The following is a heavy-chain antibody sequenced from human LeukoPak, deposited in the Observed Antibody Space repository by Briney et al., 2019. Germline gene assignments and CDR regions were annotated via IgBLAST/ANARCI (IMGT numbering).Heavy chain of an antibody. J-gene: IGHJ4*02. CDR3: ARGHSSGHYYDY. CDR1: GGSISSYY. V-gene: IGHV4-4*07. D-gene: IGHD3-22*01. CDR2: IYASGRT. Sequence: SETLSLTCTASGGSISSYYWNWIRQSAGKRLEWIGRIYASGRTDYNPSLKSRVTMSVDTSKNQFSLKVTYVTAADTAVYYCARGHSSGHYYDYWGQGTLATVSS.